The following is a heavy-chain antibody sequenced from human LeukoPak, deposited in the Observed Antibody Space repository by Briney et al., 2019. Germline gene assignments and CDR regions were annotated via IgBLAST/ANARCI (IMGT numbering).Heavy chain of an antibody. D-gene: IGHD3-10*01. CDR1: GGSIRSYY. Sequence: SETLSLTCTVSGGSIRSYYWSCIRQPAGKGLEWIGRIYTSGSTNYNPSLKSRVTISVDTSKNQFSLKLSSVTAADTAVYYCARVYYGSVTAYYFDYWGQGTLVTVSS. CDR3: ARVYYGSVTAYYFDY. CDR2: IYTSGST. V-gene: IGHV4-4*07. J-gene: IGHJ4*02.